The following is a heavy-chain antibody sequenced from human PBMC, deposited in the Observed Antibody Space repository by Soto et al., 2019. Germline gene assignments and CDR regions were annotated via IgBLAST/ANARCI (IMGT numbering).Heavy chain of an antibody. CDR3: AKEMYSSGAYYFYFGMDV. CDR2: ISASGGST. D-gene: IGHD6-25*01. V-gene: IGHV3-23*01. J-gene: IGHJ6*02. Sequence: EVQLLASGGGLVQPGGSLRLSCAASGFSFSNYAMSWVRQAPGKGLEWVSAISASGGSTYYADSVRGRFTISRDNSKNTLYLQMNSLRAEDTAVYYCAKEMYSSGAYYFYFGMDVWGQATTVTVSS. CDR1: GFSFSNYA.